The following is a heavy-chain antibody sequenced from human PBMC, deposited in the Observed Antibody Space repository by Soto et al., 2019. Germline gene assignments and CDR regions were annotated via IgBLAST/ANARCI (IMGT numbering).Heavy chain of an antibody. CDR3: ASRLRFLEWSHRGYYGMDV. CDR2: IIPIFGTA. J-gene: IGHJ6*02. D-gene: IGHD3-3*01. CDR1: GGTFSSYA. V-gene: IGHV1-69*13. Sequence: SVKVSCKASGGTFSSYAISWVRQAPGQGLEWMGGIIPIFGTANYAQKFQGRVTITADESTSTAYMELSSLRSEDTAVYYCASRLRFLEWSHRGYYGMDVWGQGTTVTVSS.